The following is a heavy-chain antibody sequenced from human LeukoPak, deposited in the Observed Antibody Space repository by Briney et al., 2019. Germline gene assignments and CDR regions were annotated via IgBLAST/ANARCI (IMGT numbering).Heavy chain of an antibody. CDR2: INHSGST. CDR3: ARQEFKSVGATILSR. V-gene: IGHV4-34*01. J-gene: IGHJ4*02. Sequence: SETLSLTCAVYGGSFSGYYWSWIRQPPGKGLEWIGEINHSGSTNYNPSLKSRVTISVDTSKNQFSLKLSSVTAADTAVYYCARQEFKSVGATILSRWGQGTLVTVSS. CDR1: GGSFSGYY. D-gene: IGHD1-26*01.